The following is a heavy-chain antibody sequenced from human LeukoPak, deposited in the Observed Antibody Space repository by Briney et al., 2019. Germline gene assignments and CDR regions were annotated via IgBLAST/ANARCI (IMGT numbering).Heavy chain of an antibody. D-gene: IGHD2-2*01. V-gene: IGHV3-66*01. CDR2: IYSGGST. CDR3: ARVGAGVVHAFHI. J-gene: IGHJ3*02. Sequence: PGGSLRLSCAASGFTVSSNYMSWVRQAPGRGLEWVSVIYSGGSTYYADSVKGRFTISRDNSKNTLYLQMNSLRAEDTAVYYCARVGAGVVHAFHIWPQSTMLPVPS. CDR1: GFTVSSNY.